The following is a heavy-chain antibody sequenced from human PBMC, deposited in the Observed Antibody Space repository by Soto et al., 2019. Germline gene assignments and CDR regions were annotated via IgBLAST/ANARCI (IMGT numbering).Heavy chain of an antibody. D-gene: IGHD2-15*01. Sequence: QAQLQQWGAGLLKPSETLSLTCAVYGGSFSGYYWSWIRQPPGKGLEWIGEINHSGSTNYNPSLKSRVTISVDTSKNQFSLKLSSVTAADTAVYYCARTYCSGGSCSQYYYYYYGMDVWGQGTTVTVSS. CDR3: ARTYCSGGSCSQYYYYYYGMDV. CDR2: INHSGST. CDR1: GGSFSGYY. V-gene: IGHV4-34*01. J-gene: IGHJ6*02.